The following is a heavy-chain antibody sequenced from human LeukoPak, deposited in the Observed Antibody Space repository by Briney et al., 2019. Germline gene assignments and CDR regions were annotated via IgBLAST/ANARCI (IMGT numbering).Heavy chain of an antibody. J-gene: IGHJ4*02. CDR1: GFTFSSSA. CDR2: ISNNGGYT. Sequence: GGSLRLSCAASGFTFSSSAMSWVRQAPGKGLEWDSAISNNGGYTYYADSVQGRFTISRDNSKSTLCLQMNSLRAEDTAVYYCAKTPQYYYDSSGYPLLSFDYWGQGTLVTVSS. CDR3: AKTPQYYYDSSGYPLLSFDY. D-gene: IGHD3-22*01. V-gene: IGHV3-23*01.